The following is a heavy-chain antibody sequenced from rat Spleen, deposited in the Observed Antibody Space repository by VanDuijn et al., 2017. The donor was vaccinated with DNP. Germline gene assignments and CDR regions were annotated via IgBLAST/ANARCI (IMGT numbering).Heavy chain of an antibody. Sequence: QVQLKESGPGLVQPSQTLSLTCTVSGFSLTSNSVHWVRLPPGKGLEWIGTMWSGGTTDYNSGLRSRLSISRDTSKSQVFLKMNSVQTEDTAMYFCARAHDGTYYYGSYFDFWGQGVMVTVSS. V-gene: IGHV2-1*01. CDR2: MWSGGTT. CDR1: GFSLTSNS. J-gene: IGHJ2*01. CDR3: ARAHDGTYYYGSYFDF. D-gene: IGHD1-12*02.